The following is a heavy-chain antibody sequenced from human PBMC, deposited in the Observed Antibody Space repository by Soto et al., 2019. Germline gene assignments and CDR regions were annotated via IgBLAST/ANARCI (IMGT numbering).Heavy chain of an antibody. V-gene: IGHV4-4*07. J-gene: IGHJ5*02. CDR1: GGSISSYY. D-gene: IGHD6-6*01. CDR2: SYTSGST. CDR3: ARDGYSRSSAPGWFDP. Sequence: SETLSLTCTVSGGSISSYYWSWIRQPAGKGLEWIGRSYTSGSTNYNSSLKSRVTMSVDTSKNQFSLKLSSVTAADTAVYYCARDGYSRSSAPGWFDPWGQGTLVTVSS.